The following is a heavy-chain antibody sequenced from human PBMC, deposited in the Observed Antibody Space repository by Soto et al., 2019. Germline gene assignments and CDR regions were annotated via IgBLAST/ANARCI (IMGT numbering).Heavy chain of an antibody. CDR3: ARDRRYPDDVFDM. D-gene: IGHD1-26*01. J-gene: IGHJ3*02. CDR1: GFIFSSYA. CDR2: ITGSGDRP. V-gene: IGHV3-23*01. Sequence: EVQLLESGGGLVQPGGSLRLSCAASGFIFSSYAMAWVRQAPGKGLEWVSTITGSGDRPWYADSVKGRFTISRDNSKNDLNLPMNSLRADDTAVYYCARDRRYPDDVFDMWGQGTMVTVSS.